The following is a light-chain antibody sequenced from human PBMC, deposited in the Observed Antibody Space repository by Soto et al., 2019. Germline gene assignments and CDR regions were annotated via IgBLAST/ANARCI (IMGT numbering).Light chain of an antibody. CDR3: SSYTSRSTYV. CDR1: SSDVGGSNG. V-gene: IGLV2-18*02. Sequence: QSALTQPPSVSGSPGQSVAISCTGTSSDVGGSNGVSWYQQPPGTAPKLMIYDVSNRPSGVADRFSGSKSGNTASLTISGPQAEDEGDYYCSSYTSRSTYVFGTGTKLTVL. J-gene: IGLJ1*01. CDR2: DVS.